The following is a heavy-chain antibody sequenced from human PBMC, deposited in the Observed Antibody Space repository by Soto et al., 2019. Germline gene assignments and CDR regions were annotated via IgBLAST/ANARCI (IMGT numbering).Heavy chain of an antibody. CDR1: GGSVSSGTNY. CDR3: ARASGSLKPRVWFDP. Sequence: KTSETLSLTCTVSGGSVSSGTNYWSWIRQPPGKGLEWIGYLFNSGSTNYNPSLKSRVTISVDTSKNQFSLKLSSVTAADTAMYHCARASGSLKPRVWFDPWGQGTLVTSPQ. J-gene: IGHJ5*02. CDR2: LFNSGST. V-gene: IGHV4-61*01. D-gene: IGHD1-26*01.